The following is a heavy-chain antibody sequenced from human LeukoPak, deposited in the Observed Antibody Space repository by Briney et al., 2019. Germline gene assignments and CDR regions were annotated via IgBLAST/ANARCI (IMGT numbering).Heavy chain of an antibody. J-gene: IGHJ4*02. V-gene: IGHV3-30*18. CDR2: ISYDGSNK. D-gene: IGHD6-13*01. CDR3: AKGIFIAAADY. CDR1: GFTLSSYG. Sequence: GGSLRLSCAASGFTLSSYGMHWVRQAPGKGLEWVAVISYDGSNKYYADSVKGRFTISRDNSKNTLYLQMNSLRAEDTAVYYCAKGIFIAAADYWGQGTLVTVSS.